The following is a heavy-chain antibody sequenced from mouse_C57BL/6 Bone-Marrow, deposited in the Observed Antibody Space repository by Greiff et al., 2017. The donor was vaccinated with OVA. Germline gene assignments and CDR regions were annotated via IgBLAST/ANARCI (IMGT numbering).Heavy chain of an antibody. CDR3: AREGYYYGSSY. J-gene: IGHJ4*01. V-gene: IGHV5-17*01. Sequence: EVQGVESGGGLVKPGGSLKLSCAASGFTFSDYGMHWVRQAPEKGLEWVAYISSGSSTIYYADTVKGRFTISRDNAKNTLFLQLTSLRSEDTAMYYCAREGYYYGSSYWGQGTSVTVSS. CDR2: ISSGSSTI. D-gene: IGHD1-1*01. CDR1: GFTFSDYG.